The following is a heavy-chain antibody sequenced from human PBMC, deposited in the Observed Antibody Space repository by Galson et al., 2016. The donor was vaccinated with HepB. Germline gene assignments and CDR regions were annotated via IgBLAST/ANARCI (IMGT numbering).Heavy chain of an antibody. J-gene: IGHJ4*02. CDR2: FDPEDGAR. D-gene: IGHD6-13*01. V-gene: IGHV1-24*01. CDR3: ATETWYSSSWPLDY. Sequence: SVKVSCKVSGYTLTELSMHWVRQAPGKGLEWMGGFDPEDGARIYAQKFQGRVTMTEDTATDTAYMELSSLRSEDTAVYYCATETWYSSSWPLDYWGQGTLVTVSS. CDR1: GYTLTELS.